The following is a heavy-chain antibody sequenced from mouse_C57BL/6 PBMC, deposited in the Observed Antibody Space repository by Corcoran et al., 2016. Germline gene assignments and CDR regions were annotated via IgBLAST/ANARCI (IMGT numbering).Heavy chain of an antibody. CDR3: ARVYYGNDYAMDY. V-gene: IGHV9-3*01. J-gene: IGHJ4*01. CDR2: INTYSGVP. Sequence: QIQLVQSGPELKKPGETVKISCKASGYTFTTYGMSWVKQAPGKGLKWMGWINTYSGVPTYADDFKGRFAFSLETSASTAYLQINNLKNEDTATYFCARVYYGNDYAMDYWGQGTSVTVSS. CDR1: GYTFTTYG. D-gene: IGHD2-1*01.